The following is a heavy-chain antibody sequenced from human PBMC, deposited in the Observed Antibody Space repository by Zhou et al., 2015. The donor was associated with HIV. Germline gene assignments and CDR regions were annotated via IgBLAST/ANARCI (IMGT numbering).Heavy chain of an antibody. D-gene: IGHD3-3*01. Sequence: QVQLVQSGAEVKKPGASVKVSCKASGYIFSDYAIAWVRQAPGQGLEWMGWISPYNGDSNYAQKFQGRVALTTESSTNTAYMELRSLRSDDTAVYYCARRWSPNYFDFWSGYHPFDYWGQGTLVNVTS. CDR2: ISPYNGDS. J-gene: IGHJ4*02. V-gene: IGHV1-18*01. CDR1: GYIFSDYA. CDR3: ARRWSPNYFDFWSGYHPFDY.